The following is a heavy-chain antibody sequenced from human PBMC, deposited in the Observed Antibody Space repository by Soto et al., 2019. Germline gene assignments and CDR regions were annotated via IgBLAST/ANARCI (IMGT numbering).Heavy chain of an antibody. J-gene: IGHJ4*02. V-gene: IGHV4-4*02. D-gene: IGHD1-7*01. CDR1: NVSTSISHW. CDR3: ARTTDASLTGTTRPYFFDS. Sequence: QVHLQESGPGLVQPSGTLSLTCVVSNVSTSISHWWSWVRQPPGKGLEWIADIYHNAITFYNPSLESRATISVDNSKNQFSLTLRSVTAADTALYYCARTTDASLTGTTRPYFFDSWGQGTLVTVSS. CDR2: IYHNAIT.